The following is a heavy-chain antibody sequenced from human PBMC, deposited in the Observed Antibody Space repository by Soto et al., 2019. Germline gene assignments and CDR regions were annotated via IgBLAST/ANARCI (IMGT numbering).Heavy chain of an antibody. J-gene: IGHJ4*02. Sequence: SETLSLTCTVSGGSISSSSYYWGWIRQPPGKGLEWIGSIYCTGTTFYDPSLKSRVTISVDTSKNQFSLKLSSVTAADTAVFFCASTDWYGGVAYWGQGTLVTVSS. D-gene: IGHD3-9*01. CDR2: IYCTGTT. CDR1: GGSISSSSYY. CDR3: ASTDWYGGVAY. V-gene: IGHV4-39*01.